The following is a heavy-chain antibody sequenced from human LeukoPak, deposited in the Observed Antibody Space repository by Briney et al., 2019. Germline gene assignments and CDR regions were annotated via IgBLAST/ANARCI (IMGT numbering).Heavy chain of an antibody. V-gene: IGHV4-39*01. D-gene: IGHD4-17*01. CDR1: GGSISSSSYY. J-gene: IGHJ5*02. CDR3: ARHAVTTNDVDP. CDR2: IYYSGST. Sequence: PSETLSLTCTVSGGSISSSSYYWGWIRQPPGKGLEWIGSIYYSGSTYYNPSLKSRVTISVDTSENQFSLKLSSVTAADTAVYYCARHAVTTNDVDPWGQGTLVTVSS.